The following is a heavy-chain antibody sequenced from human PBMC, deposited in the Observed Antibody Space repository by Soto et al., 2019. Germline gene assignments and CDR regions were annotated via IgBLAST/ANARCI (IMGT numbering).Heavy chain of an antibody. J-gene: IGHJ4*02. CDR2: IIPLLTTS. CDR1: GGSFSNDI. V-gene: IGHV1-69*08. D-gene: IGHD5-12*01. Sequence: QVQLEQSGAEVKKPGSSVRVSCKAFGGSFSNDIITWVRQAPGQGLEWMGRIIPLLTTSTYAQKFQGRLTITADRATGTAYMDLKNLTSADTAVYYCARDSPIGSTFSGYDAIDYWGQGTRITVSS. CDR3: ARDSPIGSTFSGYDAIDY.